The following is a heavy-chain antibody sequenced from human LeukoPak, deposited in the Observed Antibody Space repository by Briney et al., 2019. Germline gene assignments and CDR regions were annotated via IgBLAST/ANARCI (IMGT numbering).Heavy chain of an antibody. CDR1: GFSFRAYW. J-gene: IGHJ4*02. Sequence: GGSLRLSCVASGFSFRAYWMHWVRQAPGKGLVWVAHIHSDGSSTRYADSVKGRFTISRDNAKNTLFLQMNSLRADDTAVYYCARDRGYTQDYWGQGTLVTVSS. V-gene: IGHV3-74*01. D-gene: IGHD5-12*01. CDR3: ARDRGYTQDY. CDR2: IHSDGSST.